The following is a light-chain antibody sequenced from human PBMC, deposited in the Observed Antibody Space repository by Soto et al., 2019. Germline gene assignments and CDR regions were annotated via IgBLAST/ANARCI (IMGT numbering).Light chain of an antibody. V-gene: IGKV1-39*01. J-gene: IGKJ2*03. CDR3: QQTYSTLDS. Sequence: DIQVTQSPSSLSASVGDRVTITCRASQSIRTYLNWYQQRPGKPPKLLMHTASTLQTGVPSRFSGGGSGTDFTLTISSLQPEDFATYYCQQTYSTLDSFWQGTKLEIK. CDR1: QSIRTY. CDR2: TAS.